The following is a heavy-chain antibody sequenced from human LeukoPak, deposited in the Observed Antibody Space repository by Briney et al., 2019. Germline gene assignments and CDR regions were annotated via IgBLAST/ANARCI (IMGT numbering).Heavy chain of an antibody. CDR3: ARDQVGVGASYFDY. V-gene: IGHV4-59*01. J-gene: IGHJ4*02. CDR2: IYYSGST. CDR1: GGSISSYY. D-gene: IGHD1-26*01. Sequence: SETLSLTRTVSGGSISSYYWSWIRQPPGKGLEWIGYIYYSGSTNYNPSLKSRVTISVDTSKNQFSLKLSSVTAADTAVYYCARDQVGVGASYFDYWGQGTLVTVSS.